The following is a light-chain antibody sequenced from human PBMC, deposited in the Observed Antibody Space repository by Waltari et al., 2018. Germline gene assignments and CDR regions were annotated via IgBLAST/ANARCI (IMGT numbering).Light chain of an antibody. Sequence: QTVVIQEPSLTVSPRGIVTLTSASSTEAVTSSYYPNWFQQKPGQAPRALIYSTNNKHSWTPARFSGSLLGGKAALTLSGVQPEDEAEYYCLLYYGGAGVFGGGTKLTVV. CDR1: TEAVTSSYY. CDR2: STN. CDR3: LLYYGGAGV. V-gene: IGLV7-43*01. J-gene: IGLJ3*02.